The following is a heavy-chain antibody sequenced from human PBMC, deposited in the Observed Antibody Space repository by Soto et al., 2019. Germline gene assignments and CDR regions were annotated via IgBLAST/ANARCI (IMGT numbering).Heavy chain of an antibody. CDR3: ASIGYCSSTSCQRVVYYYGMDV. Sequence: PGGSLRLSCAASGFTFSSYAMHWVRQAPGKGLEWVAVISYDGSNKYYADSVKGRFTISRDNSKNTLYLQMNSLRAEDTAVYYCASIGYCSSTSCQRVVYYYGMDVWGQGTTVTVSS. CDR1: GFTFSSYA. D-gene: IGHD2-2*01. J-gene: IGHJ6*02. V-gene: IGHV3-30-3*01. CDR2: ISYDGSNK.